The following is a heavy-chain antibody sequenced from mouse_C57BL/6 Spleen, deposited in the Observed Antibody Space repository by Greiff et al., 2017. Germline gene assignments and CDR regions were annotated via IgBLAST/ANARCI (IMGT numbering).Heavy chain of an antibody. D-gene: IGHD1-1*01. Sequence: VQLQQSGPELVKPGASVKISCKASGYTFTDYYMNWVKQSHGKSLEWIGDINPNNGGTSYNQKFKGKATLTVDKSSSTAYMELRSLTSEDSAVYYCARKGITTVVAWYFDVWGTGTTVTVSS. CDR2: INPNNGGT. J-gene: IGHJ1*03. CDR1: GYTFTDYY. V-gene: IGHV1-26*01. CDR3: ARKGITTVVAWYFDV.